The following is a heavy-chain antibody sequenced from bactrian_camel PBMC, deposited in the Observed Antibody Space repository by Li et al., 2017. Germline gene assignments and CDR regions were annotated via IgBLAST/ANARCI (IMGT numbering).Heavy chain of an antibody. CDR2: IYGGGSSI. CDR1: GFTFSTHY. J-gene: IGHJ4*01. V-gene: IGHV3-2*01. Sequence: QVQLVESGGGLVQPGGSLRLSCAASGFTFSTHYMSWVRQAPGKGLEWVASIYGGGSSIKFGDSVKGRFTISRDNAKNTVYLQMNSLKPEDTAVYYCVRDTGEELVVTTFDYWGQGTQVTVS. CDR3: VRDTGEELVVTTFDY. D-gene: IGHD2*01.